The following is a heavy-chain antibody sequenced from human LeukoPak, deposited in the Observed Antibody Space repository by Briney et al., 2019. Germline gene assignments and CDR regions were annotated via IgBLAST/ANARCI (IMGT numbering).Heavy chain of an antibody. D-gene: IGHD6-19*01. V-gene: IGHV4-39*01. Sequence: PSETLSLTCTVSGGSISSSSYYWGWIRQPPGKGLEWIGSIYHSGTTYYNPSLKSRVTISVDTSKNQFSMKLSSVTAADTAVYYCAKGAGPPWFDPWGQGTLVTVSS. J-gene: IGHJ5*02. CDR1: GGSISSSSYY. CDR2: IYHSGTT. CDR3: AKGAGPPWFDP.